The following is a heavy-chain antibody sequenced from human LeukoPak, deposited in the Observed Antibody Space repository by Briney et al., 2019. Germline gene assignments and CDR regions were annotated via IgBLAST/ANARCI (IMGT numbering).Heavy chain of an antibody. J-gene: IGHJ4*02. CDR2: ISRSSNTI. CDR1: GFTFSSYS. Sequence: GGSLRLSCAASGFTFSSYSMNWVRQAPGKGLEWVSYISRSSNTIYYADSVKGRFTISRDNAKNSLYLQMDSLRTEDTSVYYCAPHCSSASCPDYWGQGTLVTVSS. V-gene: IGHV3-48*01. D-gene: IGHD2-2*01. CDR3: APHCSSASCPDY.